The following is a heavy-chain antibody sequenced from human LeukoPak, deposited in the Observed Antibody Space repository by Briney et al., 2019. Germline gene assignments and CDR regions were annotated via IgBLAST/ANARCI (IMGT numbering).Heavy chain of an antibody. CDR1: GFTFSSYA. CDR2: ISGSGGST. D-gene: IGHD3-22*01. J-gene: IGHJ4*02. Sequence: GGSLRLSCAASGFTFSSYAMSWVRQAPGKGLEWVSAISGSGGSTYYADSVEGRFTISRDNSKNTLYLQMNSLRAEDTAVYYCAKQLPKYYYDSSGYPNDYWGQGTLVTVSS. V-gene: IGHV3-23*01. CDR3: AKQLPKYYYDSSGYPNDY.